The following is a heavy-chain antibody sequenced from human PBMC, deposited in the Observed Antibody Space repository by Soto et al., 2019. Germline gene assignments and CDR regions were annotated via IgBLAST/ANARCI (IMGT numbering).Heavy chain of an antibody. D-gene: IGHD2-2*01. Sequence: GASVKVSCKASGYTFSNFGISWVRQAPGGGLEWMGWIIPRSEKSNYAQKFEGRVTITADESTSTAYMELSSLRSDDTAVYYCAREGLVLVPTTVNSDYYYYAMDVWGQGTTVTVSS. CDR3: AREGLVLVPTTVNSDYYYYAMDV. CDR1: GYTFSNFG. CDR2: IIPRSEKS. J-gene: IGHJ6*02. V-gene: IGHV1-69*13.